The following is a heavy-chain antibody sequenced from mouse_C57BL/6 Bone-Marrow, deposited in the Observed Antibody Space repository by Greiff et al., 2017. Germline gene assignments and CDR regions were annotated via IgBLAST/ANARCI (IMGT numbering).Heavy chain of an antibody. V-gene: IGHV14-1*01. CDR1: GFNIQDYY. J-gene: IGHJ3*01. CDR3: TTIYYDYDGFAD. D-gene: IGHD2-4*01. CDR2: IDPEDGDT. Sequence: EVQLQQSGAELVRPGASVKLSCTVSGFNIQDYYMHWVKQRPEQGLAWIGRIDPEDGDTEYAPKCPRQATMTADTSSNTAYLQLSSLTSEDTAVYYCTTIYYDYDGFADWGKGTLVTVSA.